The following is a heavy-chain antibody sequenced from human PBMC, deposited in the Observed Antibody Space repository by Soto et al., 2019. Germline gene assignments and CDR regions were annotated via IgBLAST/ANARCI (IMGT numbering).Heavy chain of an antibody. CDR1: GHTFSSYA. Sequence: ASVKVSCKASGHTFSSYAMHWVRQAPGQRLEWMGWINAGNGNTKYSQKFQGRVSITRDTSASTVYMELSSLRSEDTAVYYCARGTCYYVVAYWGQGTLVTVSS. V-gene: IGHV1-3*01. D-gene: IGHD3-9*01. CDR2: INAGNGNT. CDR3: ARGTCYYVVAY. J-gene: IGHJ4*02.